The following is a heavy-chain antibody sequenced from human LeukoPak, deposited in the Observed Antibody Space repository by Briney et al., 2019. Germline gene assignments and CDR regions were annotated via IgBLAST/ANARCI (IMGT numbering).Heavy chain of an antibody. V-gene: IGHV3-43*02. CDR3: AKNSAPSGVAVAGFDY. CDR1: GFTFDDYA. Sequence: GGSLRLSCAASGFTFDDYAMHWVRQAPGKGLEWVSLISGDGGSTYYADSVKGRFTISRDNSKNSLYPQMNSLRTEDTALYYCAKNSAPSGVAVAGFDYWGQGTLVTVSS. CDR2: ISGDGGST. J-gene: IGHJ4*02. D-gene: IGHD6-19*01.